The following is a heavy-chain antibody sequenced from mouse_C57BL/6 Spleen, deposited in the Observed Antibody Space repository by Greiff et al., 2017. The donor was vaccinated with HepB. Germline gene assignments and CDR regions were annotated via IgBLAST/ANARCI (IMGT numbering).Heavy chain of an antibody. Sequence: VKLVESGPGLVQPSQRLSITCTVSGFSFTSYGVHWVRQSPGKGLEWLGVIWRGGSTDYNAAFMSRLSITKDNSKSQVFFKMNSLQADDTAIYYCARVYYGSSYEAMDYWGQGTSVTVSS. CDR3: ARVYYGSSYEAMDY. CDR1: GFSFTSYG. V-gene: IGHV2-5*01. CDR2: IWRGGST. J-gene: IGHJ4*01. D-gene: IGHD1-1*01.